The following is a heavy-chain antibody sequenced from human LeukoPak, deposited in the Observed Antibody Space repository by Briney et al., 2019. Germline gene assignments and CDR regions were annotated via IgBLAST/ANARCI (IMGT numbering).Heavy chain of an antibody. J-gene: IGHJ4*02. CDR1: GFTFSHYY. CDR2: VSSSSNYT. D-gene: IGHD4-17*01. V-gene: IGHV3-11*06. CDR3: ARGRDDYGDYAPDY. Sequence: GGSLRLSCAASGFTFSHYYMSWIRQAPGKGLEWVSYVSSSSNYTNYADSVKGRFTISRDNAKNSLHLQMNSLRAEDTAVYYCARGRDDYGDYAPDYWGQGTLVTVSS.